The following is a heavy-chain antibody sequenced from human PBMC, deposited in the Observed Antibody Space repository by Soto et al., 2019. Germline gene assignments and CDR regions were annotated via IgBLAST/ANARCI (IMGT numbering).Heavy chain of an antibody. CDR3: AKITGYVAHMDV. CDR2: IYPGDSDT. CDR1: GYTFRTHW. D-gene: IGHD6-13*01. J-gene: IGHJ6*02. V-gene: IGHV5-51*01. Sequence: LGESLKISCKGSGYTFRTHWIAWVRQMSGKGLEWMGIIYPGDSDTKYSPSFQGQVTISADESISTAYLQWHSLKASDTAIYYCAKITGYVAHMDVWGQGTPVTVS.